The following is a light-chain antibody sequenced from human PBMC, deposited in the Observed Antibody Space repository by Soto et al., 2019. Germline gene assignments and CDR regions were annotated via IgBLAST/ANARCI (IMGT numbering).Light chain of an antibody. J-gene: IGKJ4*01. CDR2: GAS. Sequence: EIVLTQSPGTLSLSPGERATLSCRASQSFHTNYLAWYQQRPGQAPRLLIHGASNRASGIPERFSGSGSGTDFTLTINRLEPEDSAVYYCQHYDSSPGFTFGGGTKVEIK. CDR3: QHYDSSPGFT. CDR1: QSFHTNY. V-gene: IGKV3-20*01.